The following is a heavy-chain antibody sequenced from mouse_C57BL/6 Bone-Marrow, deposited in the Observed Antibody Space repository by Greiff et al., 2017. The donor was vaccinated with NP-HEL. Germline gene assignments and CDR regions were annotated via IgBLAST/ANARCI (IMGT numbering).Heavy chain of an antibody. V-gene: IGHV1-81*01. J-gene: IGHJ3*01. Sequence: VQLQQSGAELARPGASVKLSCKASGYTFTSYGISWVKQRTGQGLEWIGEIYPRSGNTYYNEKFKGKATLTADTSSNTAYLQLSSLTSEDTAVYYCTTLIGRLRQAWFAYWGQGTLVTVSA. CDR3: TTLIGRLRQAWFAY. CDR2: IYPRSGNT. CDR1: GYTFTSYG. D-gene: IGHD2-2*01.